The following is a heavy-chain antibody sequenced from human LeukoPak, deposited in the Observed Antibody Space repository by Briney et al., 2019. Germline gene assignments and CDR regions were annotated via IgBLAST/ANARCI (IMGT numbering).Heavy chain of an antibody. J-gene: IGHJ3*02. CDR2: ISGSGSTI. Sequence: GGSLRLSCAASGFTFSSYEMNWVRQAPGKGLEGVSYISGSGSTIYYADSVKGRFTISRDNAKNSLSLQMNSLRAEDTAVYYCASYVMATTIDIWGQGTMVTVSS. CDR1: GFTFSSYE. D-gene: IGHD5-24*01. V-gene: IGHV3-48*03. CDR3: ASYVMATTIDI.